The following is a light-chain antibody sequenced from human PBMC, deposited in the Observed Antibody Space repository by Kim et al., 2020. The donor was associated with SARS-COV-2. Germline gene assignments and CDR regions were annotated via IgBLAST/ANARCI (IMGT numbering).Light chain of an antibody. CDR1: SSNIGNNY. Sequence: QSVLTQPPSVSAAPGQKVTISCSGSSSNIGNNYVSWYQQLPGTAPKLLIYDNNGRPSGIPDRFSGSKSGTSATLGIAGLQTGDEAHYYCATWDSSLSAGIFGGGTQLTVL. CDR3: ATWDSSLSAGI. CDR2: DNN. J-gene: IGLJ2*01. V-gene: IGLV1-51*01.